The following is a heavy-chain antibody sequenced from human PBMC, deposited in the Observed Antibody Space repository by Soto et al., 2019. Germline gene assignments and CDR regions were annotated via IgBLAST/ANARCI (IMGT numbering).Heavy chain of an antibody. Sequence: SETLSLTSTVSGGSISIYYWSWIRQPPGKGLEWIGYIYYSGSTYYNPSLKSRVTISVDTSKNQFSLKLSSVTAADTAVYYCARDGDDYGGNSGWFDPWGQGTLVTVSS. V-gene: IGHV4-30-4*01. CDR1: GGSISIYY. D-gene: IGHD4-17*01. CDR3: ARDGDDYGGNSGWFDP. J-gene: IGHJ5*02. CDR2: IYYSGST.